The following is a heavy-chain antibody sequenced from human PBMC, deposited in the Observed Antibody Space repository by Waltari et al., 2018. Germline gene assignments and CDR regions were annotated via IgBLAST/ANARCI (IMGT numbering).Heavy chain of an antibody. Sequence: QVQLVQSGAEVKKPGSSVKVSCKASGGTFSSYAISWVRQAPGQGLEWMGGIIPIFGTANYAQKFQGRGTITTDESTSTAYMELSSLRSEDTAVYYCARDRYSSGWFPSFDYWGQGTLVTVSS. V-gene: IGHV1-69*05. D-gene: IGHD6-19*01. J-gene: IGHJ4*02. CDR2: IIPIFGTA. CDR1: GGTFSSYA. CDR3: ARDRYSSGWFPSFDY.